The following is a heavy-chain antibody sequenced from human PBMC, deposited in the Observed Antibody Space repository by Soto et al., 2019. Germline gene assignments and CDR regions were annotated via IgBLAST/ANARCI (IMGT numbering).Heavy chain of an antibody. CDR2: IYYSGST. CDR3: AREDYDFWSGYLEYGMDV. CDR1: GGSVSSGSYY. J-gene: IGHJ6*02. Sequence: SETLSLTCTVSGGSVSSGSYYWSWIRQPPGKGLEWIGYIYYSGSTNYNPSLKSRVTISVDTSKNQFSLKLSSVTAADTAVYYCAREDYDFWSGYLEYGMDVWGQGTTVTVSS. V-gene: IGHV4-61*01. D-gene: IGHD3-3*01.